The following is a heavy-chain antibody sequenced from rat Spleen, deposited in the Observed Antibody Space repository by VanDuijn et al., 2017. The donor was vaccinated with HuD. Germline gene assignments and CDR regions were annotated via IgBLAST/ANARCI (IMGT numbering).Heavy chain of an antibody. CDR1: GFTFSDFY. V-gene: IGHV5-29*01. CDR3: ATDTIAAIRPFDY. CDR2: MSYDGSST. Sequence: EVQLVESDGGLVQPGRSMKLSCAASGFTFSDFYMAWVRQAPTKGLEWVATMSYDGSSTYYRDSVKGRFTISRDNAKSTLYLQMDSLRSEDTATYYCATDTIAAIRPFDYWGQGVMVTVSS. D-gene: IGHD1-2*01. J-gene: IGHJ2*01.